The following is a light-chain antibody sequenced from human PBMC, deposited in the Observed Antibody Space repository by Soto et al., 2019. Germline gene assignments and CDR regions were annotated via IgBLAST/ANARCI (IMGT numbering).Light chain of an antibody. CDR3: GSWASGRSAYD. Sequence: QSFPAQPPSVCAAPGQKFTLACSGSSSNIGGNSVAWYRQFPGTAPKLLIYDDDKRPSGIPDRFSGSHSGTSATLGITGLHTGDEAAYPCGSWASGRSAYDFATGAQVTVL. CDR2: DDD. V-gene: IGLV1-51*01. CDR1: SSNIGGNS. J-gene: IGLJ1*01.